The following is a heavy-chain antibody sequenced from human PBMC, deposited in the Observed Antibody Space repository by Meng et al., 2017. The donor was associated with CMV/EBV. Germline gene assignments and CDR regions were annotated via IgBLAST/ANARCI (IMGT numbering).Heavy chain of an antibody. J-gene: IGHJ6*02. CDR1: GFTFSSYW. CDR3: ARGVRDSSSWGCGMDV. D-gene: IGHD6-13*01. V-gene: IGHV3-74*01. CDR2: INSDGSST. Sequence: GESLKISCAASGFTFSSYWMHWVRQAPGKGLVWVSRINSDGSSTSYADSVKGRFTISRDNAKNTLYLQMNSLRAEDTAVYYCARGVRDSSSWGCGMDVWGQGTTVTVSS.